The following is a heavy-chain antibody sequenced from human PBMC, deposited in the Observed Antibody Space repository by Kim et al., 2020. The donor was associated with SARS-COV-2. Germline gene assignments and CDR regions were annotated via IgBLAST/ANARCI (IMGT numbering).Heavy chain of an antibody. Sequence: GGSLRLSCAASGFTFSSYAMSWVRQAPGKGLEWVSVIYSGGSSTYYADSVKGRFTISRDNSKNTLYLQMNSLRAEDTAVYYCAKDIVGAAYGMDVWGQGTTVTVSS. D-gene: IGHD1-26*01. CDR3: AKDIVGAAYGMDV. CDR2: IYSGGSST. J-gene: IGHJ6*02. V-gene: IGHV3-23*03. CDR1: GFTFSSYA.